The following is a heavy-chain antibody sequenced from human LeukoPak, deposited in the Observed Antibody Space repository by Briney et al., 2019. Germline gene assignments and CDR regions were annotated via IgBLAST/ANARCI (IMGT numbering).Heavy chain of an antibody. CDR2: IYYSGST. Sequence: SETLSLTCTVSGYSISSGYYWGWIRQPPGKGLEWIGSIYYSGSTYYNPSLKSRVTISVDTSKNQFSLKLSSVTAADTAVYYCARDWSHGYGGNLRVFGYWGQGTLVTVSS. J-gene: IGHJ4*02. CDR1: GYSISSGYY. CDR3: ARDWSHGYGGNLRVFGY. D-gene: IGHD4-23*01. V-gene: IGHV4-38-2*02.